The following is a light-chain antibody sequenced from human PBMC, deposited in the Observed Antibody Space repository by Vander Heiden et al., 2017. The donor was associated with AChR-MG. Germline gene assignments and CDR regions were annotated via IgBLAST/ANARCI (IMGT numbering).Light chain of an antibody. J-gene: IGLJ2*01. CDR3: QVWDSSTVV. CDR2: RDS. Sequence: SYELTQPLSVSVALGQTARITCGGNNIGSKNVHWYQQKPGQAPVLVIYRDSNRPSGIPERFSGSKSGNTATLTISRAQVADEADYYCQVWDSSTVVFGGGTNLTVL. V-gene: IGLV3-9*01. CDR1: NIGSKN.